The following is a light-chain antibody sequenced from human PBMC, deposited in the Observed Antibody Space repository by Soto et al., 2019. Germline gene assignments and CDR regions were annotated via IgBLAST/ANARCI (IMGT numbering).Light chain of an antibody. CDR3: QQDYNTPDYT. CDR2: WAS. J-gene: IGKJ2*01. CDR1: QSVLYSSNNKNY. Sequence: DIVMTQSPDSLAVSLGERATINCKSSQSVLYSSNNKNYLAWYQQKPGQPPKLLIYWASTRESGVPDRFSGSGSGTDFPLTISSLQSEDVAVYYCQQDYNTPDYTFGQGTKLEIK. V-gene: IGKV4-1*01.